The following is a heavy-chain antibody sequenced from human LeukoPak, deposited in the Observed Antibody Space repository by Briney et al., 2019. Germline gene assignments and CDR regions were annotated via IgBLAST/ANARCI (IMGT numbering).Heavy chain of an antibody. CDR3: ARAFGPYYFDY. CDR1: GFTVSSNY. Sequence: GGSLRLSCAASGFTVSSNYMSWVRQAPGKGLEWVSVIYSGGSTYYADSMKGRFTISRDNSKNTLDLQMNSLRAEDTAFYYCARAFGPYYFDYWGQGALVTVSS. V-gene: IGHV3-66*01. CDR2: IYSGGST. J-gene: IGHJ4*02. D-gene: IGHD3-10*01.